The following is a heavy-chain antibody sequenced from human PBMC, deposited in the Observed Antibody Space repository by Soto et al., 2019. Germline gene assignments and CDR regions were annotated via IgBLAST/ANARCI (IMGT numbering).Heavy chain of an antibody. V-gene: IGHV4-34*01. D-gene: IGHD1-7*01. CDR3: ARDHRITGTIDQYGLDV. J-gene: IGHJ6*02. Sequence: SETLSLTCAVYGGSFSGYYWSWIRQPPGKGLEWIGEINHSGSTNYNPSLKSRVTISVDTSKNQFSLKLSSVTAADTAVYYCARDHRITGTIDQYGLDVWGQGTTVTVSS. CDR1: GGSFSGYY. CDR2: INHSGST.